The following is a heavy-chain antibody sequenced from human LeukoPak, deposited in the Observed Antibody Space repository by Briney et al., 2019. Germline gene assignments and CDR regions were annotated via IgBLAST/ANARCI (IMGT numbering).Heavy chain of an antibody. CDR2: IYNGGSDT. CDR1: GTSSTNYR. V-gene: IGHV5-51*01. J-gene: IGHJ3*02. Sequence: SMKFSSAACGTSSTNYRNCWRRQMRRRRVWWVGIIYNGGSDTWYTPSLEGLVTLSVDTAITTAYLQWSSLKASDTAMYYCARRLRGTADVFDIWGQGTMVTVS. CDR3: ARRLRGTADVFDI. D-gene: IGHD3-16*01.